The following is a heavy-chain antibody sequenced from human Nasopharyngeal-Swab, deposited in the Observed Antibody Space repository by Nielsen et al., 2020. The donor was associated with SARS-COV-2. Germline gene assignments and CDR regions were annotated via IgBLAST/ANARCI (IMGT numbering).Heavy chain of an antibody. D-gene: IGHD6-13*01. V-gene: IGHV3-23*01. J-gene: IGHJ4*02. CDR2: IGNSGANT. Sequence: VRQAPGKGLEWVSSIGNSGANTYYADSVKGRFTISRDNSKNTLYLQMNSLRAEDTAVYYCAKGLRSSSWYEDYWGRGTQVTVSS. CDR3: AKGLRSSSWYEDY.